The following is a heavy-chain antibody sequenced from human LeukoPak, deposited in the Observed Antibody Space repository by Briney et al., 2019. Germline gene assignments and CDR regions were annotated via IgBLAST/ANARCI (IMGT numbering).Heavy chain of an antibody. CDR3: ARDPNSAL. Sequence: SETLSLTCTVSGGSISGYYWSWIRQPPGKGLEWICYIYHSGSTNYNPSLKSRVTISVDTSKNQFSLKLSSVTAADTAVYYCARDPNSALWGQGTLVTVSS. D-gene: IGHD4-23*01. J-gene: IGHJ4*02. V-gene: IGHV4-59*12. CDR2: IYHSGST. CDR1: GGSISGYY.